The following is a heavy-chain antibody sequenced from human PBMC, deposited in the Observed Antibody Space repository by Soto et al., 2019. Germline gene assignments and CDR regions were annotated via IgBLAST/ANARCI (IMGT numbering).Heavy chain of an antibody. V-gene: IGHV5-10-1*01. D-gene: IGHD6-13*01. CDR1: RYRFTAYW. CDR2: IYHSDSYT. CDR3: ARHRGSSSSFMYL. J-gene: IGHJ6*02. Sequence: GEPLKISCKGSRYRFTAYWSTWVRQMSGKGLEWMGRIYHSDSYTNYSPSFQGHVTISADKSLSTAYLQWSSLKASDTAMYYCARHRGSSSSFMYLWGQGTTVTVSS.